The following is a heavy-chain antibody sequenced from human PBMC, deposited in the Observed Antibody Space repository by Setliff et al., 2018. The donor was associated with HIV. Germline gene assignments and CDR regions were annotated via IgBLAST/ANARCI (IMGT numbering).Heavy chain of an antibody. J-gene: IGHJ5*02. D-gene: IGHD2-15*01. V-gene: IGHV4-39*01. CDR2: IYYSGST. Sequence: PSETLSLTCTVSGASISSTLYYWAWIRQPPGKRLEWIGSIYYSGSTYYNPSLKSRLTMSVDTSKNQFSLNLSSVTATDTAVYYCARHHYSNWFDPWGQGTQVTVSS. CDR1: GASISSTLYY. CDR3: ARHHYSNWFDP.